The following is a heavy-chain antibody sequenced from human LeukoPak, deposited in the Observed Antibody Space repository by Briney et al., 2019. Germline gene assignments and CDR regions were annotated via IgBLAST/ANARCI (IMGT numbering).Heavy chain of an antibody. CDR1: GITFSIHA. CDR3: AKRGADTMRDGYNYYYYYMEV. V-gene: IGHV3-23*01. CDR2: ISGSGGHT. D-gene: IGHD5-24*01. Sequence: PGGSLRLSCAASGITFSIHAMSWVRQAPGKGLEWVSLISGSGGHTYYGDSVKGRFTISRDNSTNRLYLQMNSLRPEDTAVYYCAKRGADTMRDGYNYYYYYMEVWGRGTTVTVSS. J-gene: IGHJ6*03.